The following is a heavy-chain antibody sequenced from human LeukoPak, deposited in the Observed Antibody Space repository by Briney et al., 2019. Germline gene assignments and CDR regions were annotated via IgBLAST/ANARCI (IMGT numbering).Heavy chain of an antibody. CDR1: GFTFGDYA. CDR2: ISGSGDST. J-gene: IGHJ4*02. Sequence: GGSLRLSCTASGFTFGDYAMSWVRQAPGKGLEWVSAISGSGDSTFYADSVKGRFTISRDNSKNTLYLQMNSLRAEDTAVYYCAKFRGYSYGPIGYWGQGTLVTVSS. D-gene: IGHD5-18*01. V-gene: IGHV3-23*01. CDR3: AKFRGYSYGPIGY.